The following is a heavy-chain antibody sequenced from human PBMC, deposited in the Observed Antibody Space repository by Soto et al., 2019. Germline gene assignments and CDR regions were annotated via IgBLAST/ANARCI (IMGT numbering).Heavy chain of an antibody. CDR1: GFTFSSYA. CDR3: AKFFVETGGSSGWPWSFHF. D-gene: IGHD6-25*01. J-gene: IGHJ4*02. V-gene: IGHV3-23*01. Sequence: EVQLLESGGGLVQPGGSLRLSCAASGFTFSSYAMSWVRQAPGKGLEWVSAISGTGGTTYYADSVKGRFTISRDNSRNTLHLQMNSLRAEDTAIKYCAKFFVETGGSSGWPWSFHFWGQGTLVTVSS. CDR2: ISGTGGTT.